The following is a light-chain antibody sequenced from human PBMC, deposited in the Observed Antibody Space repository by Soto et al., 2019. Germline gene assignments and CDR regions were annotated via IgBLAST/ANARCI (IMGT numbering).Light chain of an antibody. V-gene: IGKV3-20*01. CDR3: QQYGSSLFT. CDR2: GAS. Sequence: EIVLTQSPDTLSLSPGERATLSCRASQSVSSNSLAWYQQKPGQAPRLLIYGASSRAIGIPDRFSGSGSGTDFTLTINRLEPEDFAVYYCQQYGSSLFTFGPGTKVDIK. J-gene: IGKJ3*01. CDR1: QSVSSNS.